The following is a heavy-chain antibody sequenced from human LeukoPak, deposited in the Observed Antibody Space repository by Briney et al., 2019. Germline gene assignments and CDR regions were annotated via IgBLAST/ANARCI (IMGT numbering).Heavy chain of an antibody. CDR1: GFRFSDYG. D-gene: IGHD2-2*01. CDR2: TQYDGIVE. J-gene: IGHJ4*02. Sequence: PGGSLRLSCAASGFRFSDYGMHWVRQAPGKGPEWVAYTQYDGIVEIHADSVKGRFTISRDNSKNTLSLQMNSPRIEDTAVYYCSREMGGYQLLKNFDFWGQGTLVTVSS. CDR3: SREMGGYQLLKNFDF. V-gene: IGHV3-30*02.